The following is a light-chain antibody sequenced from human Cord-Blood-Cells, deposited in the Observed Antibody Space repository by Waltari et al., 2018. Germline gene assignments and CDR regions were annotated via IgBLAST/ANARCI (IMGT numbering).Light chain of an antibody. Sequence: DIVMTQSPDSLAVSLGERATINCKSSQSVLYSANNNHYLAWYEQKPGQPPKLLMYWASTRESGVPDRFSGSGSVTDFTLTISSLQAEDVAVYYCQQYYSTPRTFGQGTKVEIK. V-gene: IGKV4-1*01. CDR2: WAS. J-gene: IGKJ1*01. CDR1: QSVLYSANNNHY. CDR3: QQYYSTPRT.